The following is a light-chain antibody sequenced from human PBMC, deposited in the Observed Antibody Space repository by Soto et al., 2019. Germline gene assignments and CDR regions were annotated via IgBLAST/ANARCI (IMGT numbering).Light chain of an antibody. CDR1: QDISNY. Sequence: DIQMTQSPSSLSASVGDRVTITCQASQDISNYLNWYQQKPGKAPKLLIYDASNLETGVPSRFSGSGSGTDFTFTISSLQPEDIATYYCQQSYTTTWTFGQGTKVDIK. V-gene: IGKV1-33*01. CDR2: DAS. J-gene: IGKJ1*01. CDR3: QQSYTTTWT.